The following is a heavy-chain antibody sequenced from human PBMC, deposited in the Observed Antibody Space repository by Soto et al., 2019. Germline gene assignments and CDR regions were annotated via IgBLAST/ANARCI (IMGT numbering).Heavy chain of an antibody. CDR3: ARTTLSRPTFDP. V-gene: IGHV4-59*08. Sequence: QVQLQESGPGLVKPSETLSLTCTVSGGSISSYYWSWIRQPPGKGLEWIGYIYYSGSTNYNPSLKSRVTIXVXXSKNRFSLKLSSVTAADTAVYYCARTTLSRPTFDPWGQGTLVTVSS. J-gene: IGHJ5*02. D-gene: IGHD1-1*01. CDR1: GGSISSYY. CDR2: IYYSGST.